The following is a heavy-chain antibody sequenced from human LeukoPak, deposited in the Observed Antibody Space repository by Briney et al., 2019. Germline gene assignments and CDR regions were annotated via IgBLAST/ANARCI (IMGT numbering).Heavy chain of an antibody. D-gene: IGHD3-16*01. CDR1: GGSISSGGYY. V-gene: IGHV4-31*03. J-gene: IGHJ6*04. CDR3: ARAVRFDYYYGMDV. CDR2: IYYSGST. Sequence: SQTLSLTCTVSGGSISSGGYYWSWIRQHPGKGLEWIGYIYYSGSTYYNPSLKSRVTILVDTSKNQFSLKLSSVTAADTAVYYCARAVRFDYYYGMDVWAKGPRSPSPQ.